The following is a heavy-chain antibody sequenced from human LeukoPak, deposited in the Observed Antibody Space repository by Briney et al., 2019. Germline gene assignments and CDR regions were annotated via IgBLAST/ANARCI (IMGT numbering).Heavy chain of an antibody. CDR1: GFTFSSCA. CDR3: AKELHGSGNYAFDY. CDR2: VSVNGGTT. V-gene: IGHV3-23*01. Sequence: GGSLRLSCAASGFTFSSCALSWVRQAPGKGLEWVSTVSVNGGTTYYADSVKGRFTISRDNSKNTLYLQMNSLRAEDTAVYFCAKELHGSGNYAFDYWGQGTLVTVSS. D-gene: IGHD3-10*01. J-gene: IGHJ4*02.